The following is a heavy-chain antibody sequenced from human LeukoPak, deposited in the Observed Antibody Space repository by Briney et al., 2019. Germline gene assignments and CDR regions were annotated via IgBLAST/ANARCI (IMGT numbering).Heavy chain of an antibody. V-gene: IGHV5-51*01. J-gene: IGHJ6*02. Sequence: GESLKISCKGSGYSFTSYWIGWVRQMPGKGLEWMGIIYPGDSDTRYSPSFQGQVTISADKSISTAYLQWSSLKASDTAMYYCARGDSSGYYYYYYGMDVWGQGTTVTVSS. CDR2: IYPGDSDT. CDR3: ARGDSSGYYYYYYGMDV. D-gene: IGHD3-22*01. CDR1: GYSFTSYW.